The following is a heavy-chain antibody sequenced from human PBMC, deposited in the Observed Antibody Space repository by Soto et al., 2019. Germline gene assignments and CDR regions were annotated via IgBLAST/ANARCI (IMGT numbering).Heavy chain of an antibody. CDR2: INHSGST. Sequence: PAETLSLTCAVYGGSFSGYYWTWIRQPPGTGLEWIGEINHSGSTNYNPSLKSRVTISVDTSKNQFSLKLTSVTAADTVVYYCARDKISGLLDYWGQGTLVTVSP. CDR1: GGSFSGYY. V-gene: IGHV4-34*01. J-gene: IGHJ4*02. CDR3: ARDKISGLLDY.